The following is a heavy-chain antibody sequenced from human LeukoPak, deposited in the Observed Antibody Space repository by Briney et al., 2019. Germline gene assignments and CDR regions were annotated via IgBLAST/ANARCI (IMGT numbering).Heavy chain of an antibody. V-gene: IGHV3-30*18. CDR3: AKPTYSSYYFDY. J-gene: IGHJ4*02. D-gene: IGHD6-6*01. CDR2: ISYDGSNK. CDR1: GFTVSNNY. Sequence: PGGSLRLSCAASGFTVSNNYMSWVRQAPGKGLEWVAVISYDGSNKYYADSVKGRFTISRDNSKNTLYLQMNSLRAEDTAVYYCAKPTYSSYYFDYWGQGTLVTVSS.